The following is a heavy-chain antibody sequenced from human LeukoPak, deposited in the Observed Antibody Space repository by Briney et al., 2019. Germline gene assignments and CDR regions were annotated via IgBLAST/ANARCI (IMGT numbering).Heavy chain of an antibody. CDR1: GFTFSSYG. Sequence: GGSLRLSCAASGFTFSSYGMHWVRQAPGKGLEWVAVISYDGSNKYYADSVKGRFTISRDNSKNTLYLQMNSLRAEDTAVYYCAKGVQGDVDTAMGHAFDIWGQGTMVTVSS. V-gene: IGHV3-30*18. CDR3: AKGVQGDVDTAMGHAFDI. D-gene: IGHD5-18*01. J-gene: IGHJ3*02. CDR2: ISYDGSNK.